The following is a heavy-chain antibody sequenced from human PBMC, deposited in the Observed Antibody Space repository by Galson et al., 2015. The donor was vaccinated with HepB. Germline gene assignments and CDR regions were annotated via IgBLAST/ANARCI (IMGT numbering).Heavy chain of an antibody. J-gene: IGHJ6*02. D-gene: IGHD5-12*01. CDR1: GYRFTNYW. V-gene: IGHV5-51*01. CDR3: ARSAVPGARGYDDYYGRDV. Sequence: QSGAEVKKPGESLKISCKGSGYRFTNYWIGWVRQMPGKGLEWMGIIYPGDSYTTYSPSFQGQVTIPADKSINTAYLQWSSLKTSDTALYYCARSAVPGARGYDDYYGRDVWGQGTTVTVSS. CDR2: IYPGDSYT.